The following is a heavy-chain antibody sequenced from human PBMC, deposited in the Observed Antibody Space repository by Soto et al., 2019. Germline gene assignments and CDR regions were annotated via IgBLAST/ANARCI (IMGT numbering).Heavy chain of an antibody. CDR3: AMVWDGSGSYFYYYYYGMDV. V-gene: IGHV3-30-3*01. CDR2: ISYDGSNK. D-gene: IGHD3-10*01. Sequence: GGSLRLSCAASGFTFSSYAMHWVRQAPGKGLEWVAVISYDGSNKYYADSVKGRFTISRDNSKSTLYLQMNSLRAEDTAVYYCAMVWDGSGSYFYYYYYGMDVWGQVTTVTVS. J-gene: IGHJ6*02. CDR1: GFTFSSYA.